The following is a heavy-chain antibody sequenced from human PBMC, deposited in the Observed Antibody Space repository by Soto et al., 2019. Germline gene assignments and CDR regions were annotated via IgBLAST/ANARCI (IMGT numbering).Heavy chain of an antibody. D-gene: IGHD2-2*01. V-gene: IGHV4-61*08. Sequence: SETLSLTCTVSGGSISSGDYYWSWIRQPPGKGLEWIGEINHSGSTNYNPSLKSRVTISVDTSKNQFSLKLSSVTAVDSAVYYCARSVGYCTSTSCKPVYYFDYWGQGTLVTVSS. J-gene: IGHJ4*02. CDR2: INHSGST. CDR1: GGSISSGDYY. CDR3: ARSVGYCTSTSCKPVYYFDY.